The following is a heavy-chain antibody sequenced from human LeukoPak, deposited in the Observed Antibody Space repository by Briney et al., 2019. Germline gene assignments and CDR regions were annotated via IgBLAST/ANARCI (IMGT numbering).Heavy chain of an antibody. CDR2: IYHSGRT. CDR1: GGSITDHY. V-gene: IGHV4-59*11. CDR3: ARDRGSYGIDF. D-gene: IGHD5-18*01. Sequence: SETLSLTCSVSGGSITDHYWSWIRQPPGKELEYIGYIYHSGRTYCNPSLQSRVTISIDTSRNQFSLRLTFVTAADTAVYFCARDRGSYGIDFWGQGTLVTVSS. J-gene: IGHJ4*02.